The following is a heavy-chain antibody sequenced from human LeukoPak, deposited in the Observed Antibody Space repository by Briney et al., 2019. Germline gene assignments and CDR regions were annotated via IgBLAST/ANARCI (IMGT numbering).Heavy chain of an antibody. D-gene: IGHD5-12*01. CDR2: INWNSDTI. Sequence: GGSLRLSCAASGFTFDDSAMHWVRQAPGKGLEWVSGINWNSDTIFYPDSVKGRFTISRDNAKNSLYLQMNSLRAEDTALYYCARNSGYSGYASDAFDIWGQGTMVTVSS. CDR1: GFTFDDSA. J-gene: IGHJ3*02. V-gene: IGHV3-9*01. CDR3: ARNSGYSGYASDAFDI.